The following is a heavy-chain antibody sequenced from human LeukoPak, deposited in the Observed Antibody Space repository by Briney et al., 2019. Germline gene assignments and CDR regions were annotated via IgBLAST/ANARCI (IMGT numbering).Heavy chain of an antibody. J-gene: IGHJ5*02. CDR2: IYYSGST. Sequence: PSETLSLTCTVSGGSISSSSYYWGWIRQPPGKGLEWIGSIYYSGSTYYNPSLKSRVTISVDTSKNQFSLKLSFVTAADTAVYYCARSGLRFLEWHHWGQGTLVTVSS. CDR1: GGSISSSSYY. D-gene: IGHD3-3*01. V-gene: IGHV4-39*07. CDR3: ARSGLRFLEWHH.